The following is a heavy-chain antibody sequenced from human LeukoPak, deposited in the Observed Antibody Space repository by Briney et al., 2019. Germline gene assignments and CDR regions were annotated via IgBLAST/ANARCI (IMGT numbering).Heavy chain of an antibody. Sequence: GESLKISCKGSGYSFTSYWIGWVRQMPGKGLEWMGIIYPGDSDTRYSPSFQGQVTISADKSISTAYLQWSSLKASDTAMYYCARTTYYGSGSYTVWFDPWGQGTLVTVSS. V-gene: IGHV5-51*01. D-gene: IGHD3-10*01. CDR3: ARTTYYGSGSYTVWFDP. CDR1: GYSFTSYW. CDR2: IYPGDSDT. J-gene: IGHJ5*02.